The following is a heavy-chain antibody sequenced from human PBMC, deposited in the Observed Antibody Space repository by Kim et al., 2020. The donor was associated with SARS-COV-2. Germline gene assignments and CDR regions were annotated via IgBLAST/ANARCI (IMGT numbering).Heavy chain of an antibody. V-gene: IGHV5-51*01. D-gene: IGHD2-2*01. Sequence: GASLKISCKGSGYSFTSYWIGWVRQMPGKGLEWMGIIYPGDSDTRYSPSFQGQVTISADKSISTAYLQWSSLKASDTAMYYCASFQGGLGVATVPAGYFDYWGQGTLVTVSS. CDR3: ASFQGGLGVATVPAGYFDY. J-gene: IGHJ4*02. CDR1: GYSFTSYW. CDR2: IYPGDSDT.